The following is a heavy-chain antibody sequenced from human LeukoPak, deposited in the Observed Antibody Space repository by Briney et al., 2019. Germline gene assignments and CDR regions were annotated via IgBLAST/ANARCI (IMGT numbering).Heavy chain of an antibody. J-gene: IGHJ4*02. V-gene: IGHV1-2*02. CDR1: GDTFTGYY. CDR3: ARAWYYDSSGYHDY. Sequence: GASVKVSCKASGDTFTGYYMHWVRQAPGQGLEWMGWINPNSGGTNYAQKFQGRVTMTRDTSISTAYMELSRLRSDDTAVYYCARAWYYDSSGYHDYWGQGTLVTVSS. D-gene: IGHD3-22*01. CDR2: INPNSGGT.